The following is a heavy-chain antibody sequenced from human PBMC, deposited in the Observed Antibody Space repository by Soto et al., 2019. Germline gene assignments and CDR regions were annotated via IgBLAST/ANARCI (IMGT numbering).Heavy chain of an antibody. CDR2: IDPGNSST. J-gene: IGHJ4*02. V-gene: IGHV5-10-1*01. D-gene: IGHD1-1*01. CDR3: ERHTGLGTMPFDY. CDR1: GYTFTTYC. Sequence: GEALKISCNGSGYTFTTYCITLVLQTPGKGLEWMGRIDPGNSSTSYNPSFQGHVPLSADMSISTAYLQWSGLKASDTAMYYCERHTGLGTMPFDYWGQGTLVTVSS.